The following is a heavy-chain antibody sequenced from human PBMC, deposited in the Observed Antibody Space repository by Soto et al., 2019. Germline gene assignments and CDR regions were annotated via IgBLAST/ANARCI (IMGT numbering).Heavy chain of an antibody. J-gene: IGHJ3*02. V-gene: IGHV3-48*02. CDR1: GFTFGSQN. CDR3: ARSAGWFEGDSFDI. CDR2: ISFSSGPI. Sequence: EALLVASGGGLVQPGGSLRLSCAASGFTFGSQNMNWVRQPPGKGLEWIAYISFSSGPIYYADSVKGRFAISRDNDHNSLYLQMNNLTDEDTAVYYGARSAGWFEGDSFDIWGQGAMGTVSS. D-gene: IGHD3-10*01.